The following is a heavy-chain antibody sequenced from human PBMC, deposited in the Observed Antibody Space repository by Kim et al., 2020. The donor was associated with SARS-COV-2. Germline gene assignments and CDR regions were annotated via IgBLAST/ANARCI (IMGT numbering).Heavy chain of an antibody. CDR1: GFTFSSYS. Sequence: GGSLRLSCAASGFTFSSYSMQWVRQAPGKGLEWVAVVSYSGDFKYYADSVKGRFSISRDNPKNTLYLHMNNLRDDDTAVYYCARERTPTYSSGWPLDYWGQGILVTVSS. D-gene: IGHD6-19*01. J-gene: IGHJ4*02. CDR3: ARERTPTYSSGWPLDY. V-gene: IGHV3-30*03. CDR2: VSYSGDFK.